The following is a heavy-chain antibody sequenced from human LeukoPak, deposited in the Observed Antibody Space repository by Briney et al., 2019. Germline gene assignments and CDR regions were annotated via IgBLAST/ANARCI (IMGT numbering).Heavy chain of an antibody. D-gene: IGHD3-16*02. CDR1: GGSFSGYY. CDR3: ARPGRYVWGSYRYRGGFDY. V-gene: IGHV4-34*01. Sequence: TSETLSLTCAVYGGSFSGYYWSWIRQPPGKGLEWIGEINHSGSTNYNPSLKSRVTISVDTSKNQFSLKLSSVTAADTAVYYCARPGRYVWGSYRYRGGFDYWGQGTLVTVSS. J-gene: IGHJ4*02. CDR2: INHSGST.